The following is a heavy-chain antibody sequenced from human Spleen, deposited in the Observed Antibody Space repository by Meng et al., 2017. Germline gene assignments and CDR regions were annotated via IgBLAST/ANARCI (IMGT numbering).Heavy chain of an antibody. D-gene: IGHD3-10*01. J-gene: IGHJ4*02. CDR3: ARGSPMVRGVIDY. CDR1: GIPFSRYS. CDR2: ISDSGDTT. V-gene: IGHV3-23*01. Sequence: GESLKISCAASGIPFSRYSMSWVRRTPGKGLEWVSTISDSGDTTYYADSVKGRFTISRDNSQNTLYLQMNSLRAEDTAVYYCARGSPMVRGVIDYWGQGTLVTVSS.